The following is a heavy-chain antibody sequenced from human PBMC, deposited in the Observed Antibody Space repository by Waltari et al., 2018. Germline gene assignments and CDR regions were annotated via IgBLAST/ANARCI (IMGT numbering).Heavy chain of an antibody. CDR2: VNPDTGNA. D-gene: IGHD6-6*01. CDR3: VRDRTTVAARPGDY. Sequence: QVVLVQAGAEVKKPGASVKVSCKASGYICTNYYHHWVRQAPGQGPEWMGWVNPDTGNANYAHKFRGRVTMTWDTSSNTAFMDLSDLKSDDTAVYYCVRDRTTVAARPGDYWGQGTLVTVSS. V-gene: IGHV1-2*07. CDR1: GYICTNYY. J-gene: IGHJ4*02.